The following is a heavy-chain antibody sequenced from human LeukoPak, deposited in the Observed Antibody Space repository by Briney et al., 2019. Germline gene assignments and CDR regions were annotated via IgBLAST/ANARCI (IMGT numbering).Heavy chain of an antibody. CDR3: ARARWLRFVVIGY. D-gene: IGHD5-12*01. CDR2: IIPIFGTT. CDR1: GGTFSSYA. V-gene: IGHV1-69*06. Sequence: ASVKVSCKASGGTFSSYAISWVRQAPGQGLEWMGGIIPIFGTTNYAQKFQDRVTITADKSTSTAYMELSSLRSEDTAVYYCARARWLRFVVIGYWGQGTLVTVSS. J-gene: IGHJ4*02.